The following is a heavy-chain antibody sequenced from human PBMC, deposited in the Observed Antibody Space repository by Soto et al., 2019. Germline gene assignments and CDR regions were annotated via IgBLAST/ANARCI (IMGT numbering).Heavy chain of an antibody. CDR2: IYYSGST. D-gene: IGHD3-10*01. V-gene: IGHV4-61*01. CDR1: GGSVSSGSYY. CDR3: ARDSVTMVRGVIIRSGGDY. J-gene: IGHJ4*02. Sequence: QVQLQESGPGLVKPSETLSLTCTVSGGSVSSGSYYWSWIRQPPGKGLEWIGYIYYSGSTNYNPSLNSRVTISVDTSKNQFSLKLSSVTAADTAVYYCARDSVTMVRGVIIRSGGDYWGQGTLVTVSS.